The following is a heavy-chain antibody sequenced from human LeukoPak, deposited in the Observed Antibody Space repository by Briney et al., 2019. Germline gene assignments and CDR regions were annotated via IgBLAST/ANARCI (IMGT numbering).Heavy chain of an antibody. CDR1: GYTFTGYY. J-gene: IGHJ6*02. CDR3: AREGSGWYGMDV. D-gene: IGHD6-19*01. CDR2: INPNSGGT. V-gene: IGHV1-2*06. Sequence: GASVKVSCKASGYTFTGYYMHWVRQAPGQGLEWMGRINPNSGGTNYAQRFQGRVTMTRDTSISTAYMELSRLRSDDTAVYYCAREGSGWYGMDVWGQGTTVTVSS.